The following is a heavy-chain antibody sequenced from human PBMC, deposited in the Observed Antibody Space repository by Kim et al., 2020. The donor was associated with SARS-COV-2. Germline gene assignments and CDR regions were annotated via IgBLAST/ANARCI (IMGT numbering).Heavy chain of an antibody. D-gene: IGHD3-10*01. CDR3: AKSSGGSTYSYSTS. CDR2: ISDSGDNT. CDR1: GFTFISYA. J-gene: IGHJ4*02. V-gene: IGHV3-23*01. Sequence: GGSLRLSCAASGFTFISYAMSWVRQAPGKGLEWVSVISDSGDNTHYADSVKGRFTISRDNSTNTLYLQMNSLRAEDTAVYYCAKSSGGSTYSYSTSWGQGALVTVSS.